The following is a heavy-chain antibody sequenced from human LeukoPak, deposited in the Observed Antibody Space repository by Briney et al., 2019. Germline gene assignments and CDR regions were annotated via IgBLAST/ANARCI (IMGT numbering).Heavy chain of an antibody. V-gene: IGHV4-39*01. CDR2: IYYSGST. D-gene: IGHD2-2*01. CDR1: GGSVSSRNHY. CDR3: ARGGYCNTTTCYPERWFDP. Sequence: SETLSLTCTASGGSVSSRNHYWGWIRQPPGKGLEWIGSIYYSGSTSSNPSLKIRVTISVDTSKNQVSLKLSSVTAADTAVYYCARGGYCNTTTCYPERWFDPWGQGTLVTVSS. J-gene: IGHJ5*02.